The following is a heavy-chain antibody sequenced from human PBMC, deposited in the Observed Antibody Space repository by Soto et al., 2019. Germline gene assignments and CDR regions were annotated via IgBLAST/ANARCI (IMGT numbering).Heavy chain of an antibody. CDR3: ATETPLLWLGATEDSMDV. CDR2: ISYVGSHK. D-gene: IGHD3-10*01. V-gene: IGHV3-30*03. Sequence: QVQLVESGGGVVQPGRSLRLSCAASGFTFSNYGMHWVRQAPGKGLEWVAVISYVGSHKYYADFVKGRFTISRDNSKNTLYLQMNSLRAEDTAVYYCATETPLLWLGATEDSMDVWGQGTTVTVSS. CDR1: GFTFSNYG. J-gene: IGHJ6*02.